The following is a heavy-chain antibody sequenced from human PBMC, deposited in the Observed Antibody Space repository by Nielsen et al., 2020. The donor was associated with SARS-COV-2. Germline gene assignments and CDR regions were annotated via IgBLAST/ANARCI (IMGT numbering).Heavy chain of an antibody. V-gene: IGHV3-30*03. CDR3: ARDLEFIRFWSGQKWGYFDY. CDR2: ISYDGSNK. CDR1: GFTFSSYG. J-gene: IGHJ4*02. D-gene: IGHD3-3*01. Sequence: GESLKISCAASGFTFSSYGMHWVRQAPGKGLEWVAVISYDGSNKYYADSVKGRFTISRDNSKNTLYLQMNSLRAEDTAVYYCARDLEFIRFWSGQKWGYFDYWGQGTLVTVSS.